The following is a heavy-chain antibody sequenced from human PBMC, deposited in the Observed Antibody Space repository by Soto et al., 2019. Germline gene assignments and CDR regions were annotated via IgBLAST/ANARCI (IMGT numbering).Heavy chain of an antibody. V-gene: IGHV1-69*06. D-gene: IGHD6-6*01. J-gene: IGHJ5*02. CDR1: GGTFSSYA. Sequence: QVQLVQSGAEVKKPGSSVKVSCKASGGTFSSYAISWVRQAPGQGLEWMGGIIPILGTANYAQKFQDRLTITADKSTSTAYMELSSLRSEDTAVYYCARDLAYSSSPNWFDPWGQGTLVTVSS. CDR3: ARDLAYSSSPNWFDP. CDR2: IIPILGTA.